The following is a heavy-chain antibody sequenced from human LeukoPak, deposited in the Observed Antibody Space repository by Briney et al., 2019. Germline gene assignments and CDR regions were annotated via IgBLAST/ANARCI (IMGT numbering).Heavy chain of an antibody. CDR1: GGSIGSYY. V-gene: IGHV4-59*01. CDR2: IYYSGST. J-gene: IGHJ3*02. Sequence: SETLSLTCTVSGGSIGSYYWSWIRQPPGKGLEWIGYIYYSGSTNYNPSLKSRVTISVDTSKNQFSLKLSSVTAADTAVYYCARPGTYYDFWSGYTPTAAAFDIWGQGTMVTVSS. D-gene: IGHD3-3*01. CDR3: ARPGTYYDFWSGYTPTAAAFDI.